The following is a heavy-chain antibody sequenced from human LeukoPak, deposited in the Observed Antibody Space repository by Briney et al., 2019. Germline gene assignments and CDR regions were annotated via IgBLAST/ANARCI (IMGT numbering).Heavy chain of an antibody. CDR3: ARAVGYSGFSDY. CDR1: GFTFSSYT. V-gene: IGHV3-69-1*02. D-gene: IGHD5-12*01. J-gene: IGHJ4*02. Sequence: GGSLRLSCAASGFTFSSYTMNWVRQAPGKGLEWVSSISSSNSIYYADSVRGRFTISRDNAKNSLYLQMNSLRAEDTAVYYCARAVGYSGFSDYWGQGTLVTVSS. CDR2: ISSSNSI.